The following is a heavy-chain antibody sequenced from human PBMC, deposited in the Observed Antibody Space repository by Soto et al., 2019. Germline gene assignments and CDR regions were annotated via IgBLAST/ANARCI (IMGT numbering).Heavy chain of an antibody. V-gene: IGHV3-23*01. CDR1: GFTFSSYA. Sequence: GGSLRLSCVASGFTFSSYAMSWVRQAPGKGLEWVSAIHDTGVNTYYADSVKGRFTISRDNAKNSLFLQMSSLRVEDTAVYYCARGCGRAHCPYYMEVWGKGTTVTVSS. CDR2: IHDTGVNT. CDR3: ARGCGRAHCPYYMEV. D-gene: IGHD2-15*01. J-gene: IGHJ6*03.